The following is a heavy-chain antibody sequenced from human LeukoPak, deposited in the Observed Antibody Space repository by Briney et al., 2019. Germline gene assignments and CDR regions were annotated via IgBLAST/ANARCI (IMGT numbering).Heavy chain of an antibody. Sequence: PGGSLRLSCAASGFTVSSNYMSWVRQAPGKGLEWVSVIYSGGSTYYADPVKGRFTISRDNSKNTLYLQMNSLRAEDTAVYYCARESLGILTGYQSDYWGQGTLVTVSS. D-gene: IGHD3-9*01. CDR1: GFTVSSNY. CDR2: IYSGGST. CDR3: ARESLGILTGYQSDY. V-gene: IGHV3-66*01. J-gene: IGHJ4*02.